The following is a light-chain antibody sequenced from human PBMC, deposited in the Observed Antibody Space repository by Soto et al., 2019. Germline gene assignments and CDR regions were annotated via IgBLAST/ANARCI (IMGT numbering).Light chain of an antibody. V-gene: IGKV3-20*01. CDR2: GAS. CDR1: QSVSSSF. J-gene: IGKJ1*01. CDR3: PQYGRSPQP. Sequence: EIVFTQSPCTVSLSQGERVTLSCRASQSVSSSFLAWYQQKPGQAPRLPISGASSRATGIPDRFSGSGSGTDFTLTISRLAPEDFAVYYCPQYGRSPQPFGQGTKVDIK.